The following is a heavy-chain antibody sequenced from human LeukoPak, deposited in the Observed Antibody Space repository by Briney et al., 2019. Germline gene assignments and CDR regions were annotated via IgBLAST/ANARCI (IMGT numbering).Heavy chain of an antibody. Sequence: SETLSLTCAVSGGSISSSNWWSWVRQPPGKGLEWIGEIYHSGSTNYNPSLKSRVTISVDTSKNQFSLKLSSVTAADTAVYYCARELTHALAARRSFDIWGQGTMVTVSS. J-gene: IGHJ3*02. CDR2: IYHSGST. D-gene: IGHD6-6*01. CDR1: GGSISSSNW. CDR3: ARELTHALAARRSFDI. V-gene: IGHV4-4*02.